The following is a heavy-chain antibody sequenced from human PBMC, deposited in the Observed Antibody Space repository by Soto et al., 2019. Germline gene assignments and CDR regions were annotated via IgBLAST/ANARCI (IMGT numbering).Heavy chain of an antibody. V-gene: IGHV4-34*01. CDR3: ARGGITMVGGPIRGDY. Sequence: PSETLSLTCAVYGGSFSGYYWSWIRQPPGKGLEWIGEINHSGSTNYNPSLKSRVTISVDTSKNQFSLKLSSVTAADPAVYYCARGGITMVGGPIRGDYWGQGTLVTVSS. D-gene: IGHD3-10*01. CDR2: INHSGST. J-gene: IGHJ4*02. CDR1: GGSFSGYY.